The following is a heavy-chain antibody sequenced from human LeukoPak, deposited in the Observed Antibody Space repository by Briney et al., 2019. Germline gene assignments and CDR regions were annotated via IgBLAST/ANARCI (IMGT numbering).Heavy chain of an antibody. V-gene: IGHV3-20*04. CDR2: INWNGGST. CDR1: GFTFDDYG. CDR3: ARGGDYVWGSYRYFDY. J-gene: IGHJ4*02. D-gene: IGHD3-16*02. Sequence: GGSLRLSCAASGFTFDDYGMSWVRQAPGKGLEWVSGINWNGGSTGYADSVKGRFTISRDNAKNSLYLQMNSLRAEDTALYYCARGGDYVWGSYRYFDYWGQGTLVTVSS.